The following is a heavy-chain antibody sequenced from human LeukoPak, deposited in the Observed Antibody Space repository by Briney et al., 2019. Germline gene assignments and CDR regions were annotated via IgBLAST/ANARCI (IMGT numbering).Heavy chain of an antibody. D-gene: IGHD3-22*01. V-gene: IGHV4-61*01. Sequence: PSETLSLTCTVSGYSISSGYYWGWIRQPPGKGLEWIGYIYYSGSTNYNPSLKSRVTISVDTSKNQFSLKLSSVTAADTAVYYCARDYYDSSGYYFYFDYWGQGTLVTVSS. CDR3: ARDYYDSSGYYFYFDY. CDR1: GYSISSGYY. J-gene: IGHJ4*02. CDR2: IYYSGST.